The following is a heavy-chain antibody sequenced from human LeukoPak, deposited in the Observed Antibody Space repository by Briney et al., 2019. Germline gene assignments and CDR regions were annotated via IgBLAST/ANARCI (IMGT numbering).Heavy chain of an antibody. CDR2: IIPIFGTA. CDR1: GSTFSSYA. Sequence: SVKLSCKASGSTFSSYAISWVREAPGQGLEWMGVIIPIFGTANYAQKFQGRVTITADESTSTAYMELSSLRSEDTAVYYCARDSPSRYYGTAVWGKGTTVTVSS. CDR3: ARDSPSRYYGTAV. J-gene: IGHJ6*04. D-gene: IGHD2-2*01. V-gene: IGHV1-69*13.